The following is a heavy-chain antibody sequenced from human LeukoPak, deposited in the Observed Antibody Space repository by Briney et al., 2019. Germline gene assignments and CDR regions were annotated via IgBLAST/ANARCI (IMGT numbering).Heavy chain of an antibody. CDR3: ARGVYSKSNSFDI. CDR1: GFTFSSYN. J-gene: IGHJ3*02. Sequence: PGGSLRLSCAASGFTFSSYNMNWVRQAPGKGLEWVSSIGSVTTYINYADSVKGRFTISRDNAKNSLYLLMNSLRAEDTAVYYCARGVYSKSNSFDIWGQGTMVTVSS. CDR2: IGSVTTYI. V-gene: IGHV3-21*01. D-gene: IGHD4-11*01.